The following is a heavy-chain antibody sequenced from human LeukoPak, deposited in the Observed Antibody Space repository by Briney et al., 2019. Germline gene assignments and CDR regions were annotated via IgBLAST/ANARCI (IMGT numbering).Heavy chain of an antibody. Sequence: PGGSLRLSCAASGFTFDDYAMHWVRQAPVKGLEWVSGISWNSGSIGYADSVKGRFTISRDNAKNSLYLQMNSLRAEDTALYYCAKDMGYIDWLSAFDIWGQGTMVTVSS. CDR2: ISWNSGSI. J-gene: IGHJ3*02. CDR3: AKDMGYIDWLSAFDI. D-gene: IGHD3-9*01. CDR1: GFTFDDYA. V-gene: IGHV3-9*01.